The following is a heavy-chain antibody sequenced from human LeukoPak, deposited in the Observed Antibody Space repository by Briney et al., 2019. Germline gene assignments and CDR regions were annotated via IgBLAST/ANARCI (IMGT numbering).Heavy chain of an antibody. V-gene: IGHV1-2*02. J-gene: IGHJ4*02. CDR2: INPNSGGT. D-gene: IGHD3-10*01. Sequence: ASVKVSCKASGYTFTGYYMHWVRQAPGQGLEWMGWINPNSGGTNYAQKLQGRVTMTTDTSTSTAYMELRSLRSDDTAVYYCARGEIGELLYFYFDYWGQGTLVTVSS. CDR1: GYTFTGYY. CDR3: ARGEIGELLYFYFDY.